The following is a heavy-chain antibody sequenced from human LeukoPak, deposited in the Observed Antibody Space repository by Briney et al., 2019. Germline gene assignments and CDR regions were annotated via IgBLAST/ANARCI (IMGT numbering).Heavy chain of an antibody. CDR1: GYSFTSYW. CDR2: IYPGDSDT. J-gene: IGHJ5*02. CDR3: AIQGGAAVSGYNWFDP. D-gene: IGHD3-16*01. Sequence: GESLKISCKGSGYSFTSYWIGWVRQLPGKGLEWMGIIYPGDSDTRYSPSFQGQVTISADKSISTAYLQWSSLKASDTAMYYCAIQGGAAVSGYNWFDPWGQGTLVTVSS. V-gene: IGHV5-51*01.